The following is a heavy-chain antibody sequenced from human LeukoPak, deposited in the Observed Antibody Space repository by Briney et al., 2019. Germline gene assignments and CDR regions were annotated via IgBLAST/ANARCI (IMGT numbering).Heavy chain of an antibody. Sequence: KSSETLSLTCTVSGGTIRGDYWSWIRQPPGKGLEWIGYISYSGSTDYNPSLKSRVTISVDTSKNQFTLKLSSVTAADTAVYYCARHDVHPYYFDYWGQGTLVTVSS. CDR1: GGTIRGDY. CDR2: ISYSGST. V-gene: IGHV4-59*08. CDR3: ARHDVHPYYFDY. J-gene: IGHJ4*02.